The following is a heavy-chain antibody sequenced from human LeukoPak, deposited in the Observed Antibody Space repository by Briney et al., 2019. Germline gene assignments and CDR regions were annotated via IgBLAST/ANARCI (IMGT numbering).Heavy chain of an antibody. CDR2: IYDSGGT. V-gene: IGHV4-59*01. Sequence: SETLSLTCTVSGGSINNYYWSWIRQSPGNGLEWIGYIYDSGGTNYNPSLKSRVTISEDTPKDQFSLQLSSVTAADTAVYYCAGGPALVDYWYYYMDVWGKGTTVTVSS. CDR3: AGGPALVDYWYYYMDV. D-gene: IGHD2-15*01. J-gene: IGHJ6*03. CDR1: GGSINNYY.